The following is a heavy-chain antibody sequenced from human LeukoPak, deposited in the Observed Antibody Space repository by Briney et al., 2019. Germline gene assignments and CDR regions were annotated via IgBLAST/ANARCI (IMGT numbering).Heavy chain of an antibody. CDR1: GFTFSSYW. CDR3: ARDGYSFGHDFDY. D-gene: IGHD5-18*01. J-gene: IGHJ4*02. V-gene: IGHV3-74*01. CDR2: IKGDGGST. Sequence: GGSLRLSCAASGFTFSSYWMHWVRHTPGKGLGWVSRIKGDGGSTSYADSVKGRFTISRDNAKNTLYLQMNSLRAEDTAVYYCARDGYSFGHDFDYWGQGTLVTVSS.